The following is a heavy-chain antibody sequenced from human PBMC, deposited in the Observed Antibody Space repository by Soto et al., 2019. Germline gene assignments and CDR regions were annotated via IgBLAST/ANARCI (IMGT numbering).Heavy chain of an antibody. J-gene: IGHJ5*02. V-gene: IGHV1-46*01. CDR1: GYTFTSYY. CDR3: AREPSPYYDFWSGTNNWFDP. Sequence: ASVKVSCKASGYTFTSYYMHWVRQAPGQGLEWMGMINPSGGSTSYAQKFQGRVTMTRDTSTSTVYMELSSLRSEDTAVYYCAREPSPYYDFWSGTNNWFDPWGQGTLVTVSS. D-gene: IGHD3-3*01. CDR2: INPSGGST.